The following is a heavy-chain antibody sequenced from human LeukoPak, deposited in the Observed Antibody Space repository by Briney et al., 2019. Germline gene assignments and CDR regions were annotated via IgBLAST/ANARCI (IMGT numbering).Heavy chain of an antibody. CDR3: AKDLYHLGYSSSWYEVDY. J-gene: IGHJ4*02. D-gene: IGHD6-13*01. CDR2: ISGSGGST. CDR1: GFTFSSYV. Sequence: GGSLRLSCAASGFTFSSYVMSWVRQAPGKGLEWVSAISGSGGSTYYADSVKGRFTISRDNSKNTLYLQMNSLRAEDTAVYYCAKDLYHLGYSSSWYEVDYWGQGTLVTVSS. V-gene: IGHV3-23*01.